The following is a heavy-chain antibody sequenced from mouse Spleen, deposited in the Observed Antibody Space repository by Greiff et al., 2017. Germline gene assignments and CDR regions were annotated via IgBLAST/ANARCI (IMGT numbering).Heavy chain of an antibody. J-gene: IGHJ4*01. CDR1: GFPLTSYG. CDR2: IWSGGST. V-gene: IGHV2-2*02. Sequence: QVQLQQSGPGLVQPSQCLSITCTASGFPLTSYGVHWVRQSPGKGLEWLGVIWSGGSTDYNAAFIYRLSISKDNSKSQVFFKRNSLQANDTAVYYCARGVDAMDYWGQGTSVTVSS. D-gene: IGHD1-1*02. CDR3: ARGVDAMDY.